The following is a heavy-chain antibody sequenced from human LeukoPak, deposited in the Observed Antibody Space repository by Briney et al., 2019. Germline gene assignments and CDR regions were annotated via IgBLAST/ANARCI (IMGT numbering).Heavy chain of an antibody. J-gene: IGHJ5*02. CDR2: IIPIFGTA. CDR1: GGTFSSYA. V-gene: IGHV1-69*05. Sequence: SVKVSCKASGGTFSSYAISWVQQAPGQGLEWMGGIIPIFGTANYAQKFQGRVTITTDESTSTAYMELSSLRSEDTAVYYCAREATPGNWFDPWGQGTLVTVSS. D-gene: IGHD2-15*01. CDR3: AREATPGNWFDP.